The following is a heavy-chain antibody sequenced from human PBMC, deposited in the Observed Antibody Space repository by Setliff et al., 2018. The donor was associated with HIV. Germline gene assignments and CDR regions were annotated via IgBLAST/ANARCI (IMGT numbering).Heavy chain of an antibody. J-gene: IGHJ4*02. CDR2: MNPNSGNT. D-gene: IGHD5-12*01. Sequence: ASVKVSCKASGYTFTSYDIHWLRQATGQGLEWMGWMNPNSGNTGYAQKFQGRVTITRRTSISTAFMELSSLRSEDTAVYYCARGYSGYDSYYFDYWGQGTLVTVSS. V-gene: IGHV1-8*03. CDR1: GYTFTSYD. CDR3: ARGYSGYDSYYFDY.